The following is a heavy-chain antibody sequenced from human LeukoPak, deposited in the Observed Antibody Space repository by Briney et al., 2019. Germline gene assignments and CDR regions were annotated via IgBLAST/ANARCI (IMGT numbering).Heavy chain of an antibody. J-gene: IGHJ4*02. Sequence: GASVKVSCKASGYTFTSYGISWVRQAPGQGLEWMGWISAYNGNTNYAQKFQGRVTMTRDTSISTAYMELSRLRSDDTAVYYCARGWDHFDSTSLAYWGQGTLVTVSS. V-gene: IGHV1-18*01. CDR3: ARGWDHFDSTSLAY. CDR2: ISAYNGNT. CDR1: GYTFTSYG. D-gene: IGHD3-9*01.